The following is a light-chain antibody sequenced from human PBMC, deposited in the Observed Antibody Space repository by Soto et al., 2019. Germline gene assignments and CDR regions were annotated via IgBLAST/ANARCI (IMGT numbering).Light chain of an antibody. J-gene: IGKJ3*01. V-gene: IGKV3-20*01. CDR3: MQYGTSFYT. CDR2: GAS. CDR1: QSVPENY. Sequence: EIVLTQSSGTLSLSPGEGATLSCRASQSVPENYLAWYQQKPGQAPRLLIWGASTRAAYIPDRFSGSGSGTDFTLTISRLEPEDFAVYYCMQYGTSFYTFGPGTKVDFK.